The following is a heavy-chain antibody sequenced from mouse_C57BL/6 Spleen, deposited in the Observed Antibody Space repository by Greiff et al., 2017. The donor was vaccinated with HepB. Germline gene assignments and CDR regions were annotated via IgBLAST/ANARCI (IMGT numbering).Heavy chain of an antibody. CDR2: ISNGGGST. CDR3: ASLLWYPYYAMDY. Sequence: EVNVVDSGGGLVQPGGSLKLSCAASGFTFSDYYMYWVRQTPEKRLEWVAYISNGGGSTYYPDTVKGRFTISRDNAKNTLYLQMSRLKSEDTAMYYCASLLWYPYYAMDYWGQGTSVTVSS. J-gene: IGHJ4*01. CDR1: GFTFSDYY. V-gene: IGHV5-12*01. D-gene: IGHD2-1*01.